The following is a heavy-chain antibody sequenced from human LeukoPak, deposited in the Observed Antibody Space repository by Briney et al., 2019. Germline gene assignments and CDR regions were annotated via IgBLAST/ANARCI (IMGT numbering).Heavy chain of an antibody. CDR2: IYTSGST. Sequence: PSQTLSLTRTVTGDSISSGSYYWSSIRQPAGKGLEWIGRIYTSGSTNYNPSLKSRVTISVDTSKNQFSLKLSSVTAADTAVYYCARSSGWYRKTYYFDYWGQGTLVTASS. CDR1: GDSISSGSYY. V-gene: IGHV4-61*02. J-gene: IGHJ4*02. D-gene: IGHD6-19*01. CDR3: ARSSGWYRKTYYFDY.